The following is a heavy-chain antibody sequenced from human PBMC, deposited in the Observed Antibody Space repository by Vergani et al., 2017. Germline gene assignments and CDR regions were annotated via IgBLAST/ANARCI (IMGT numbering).Heavy chain of an antibody. V-gene: IGHV1-69*01. Sequence: QVQLVQSGAEVKKPGSSVKVSCKASGGTFSRYAISWERQAPGQGLEWMGGIIPIFGTANYAQKFQGRVTITADESTSTAYMELSSLRTEDTGVYYCARVGDSSSSYDDAFDIWGQGTMVTVSS. J-gene: IGHJ3*02. D-gene: IGHD6-13*01. CDR3: ARVGDSSSSYDDAFDI. CDR2: IIPIFGTA. CDR1: GGTFSRYA.